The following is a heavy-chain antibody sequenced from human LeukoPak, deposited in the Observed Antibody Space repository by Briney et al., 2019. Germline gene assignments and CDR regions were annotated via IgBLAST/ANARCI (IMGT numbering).Heavy chain of an antibody. V-gene: IGHV1-18*04. Sequence: GASVKVSCKASGYTFTGYYMHWVRQAPGQGLEWMGWISAYNGNTNYAQKLQGRVTMTTDTSTSTAYMELRSLRSDDTAVYYCARGVITIFGVVRWYFDYWGQGTLVTVSS. CDR1: GYTFTGYY. D-gene: IGHD3-3*01. J-gene: IGHJ4*02. CDR2: ISAYNGNT. CDR3: ARGVITIFGVVRWYFDY.